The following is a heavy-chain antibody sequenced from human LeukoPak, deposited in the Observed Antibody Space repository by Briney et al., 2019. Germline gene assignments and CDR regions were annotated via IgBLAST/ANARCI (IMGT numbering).Heavy chain of an antibody. CDR3: ARASSPYNWNDGGWFDP. CDR2: IYYSGST. Sequence: SETLSLTCTVSGGSISSYYWSWIRQPPGKGLEWIGYIYYSGSTNYDPSLKSRVTISVDTSKNQFSLKLSSVTAADTAVYYCARASSPYNWNDGGWFDPWGQGTLVTVSS. V-gene: IGHV4-59*01. J-gene: IGHJ5*02. D-gene: IGHD1-1*01. CDR1: GGSISSYY.